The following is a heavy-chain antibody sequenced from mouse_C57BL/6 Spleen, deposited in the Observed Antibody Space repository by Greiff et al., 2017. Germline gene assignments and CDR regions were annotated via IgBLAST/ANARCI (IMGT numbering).Heavy chain of an antibody. J-gene: IGHJ3*01. CDR2: IYPGSGST. V-gene: IGHV1-55*01. CDR3: ARGHYYGSSEFAY. D-gene: IGHD1-1*01. Sequence: VQLQQPGAELVKPGASVKMSCKASGYTFTSYWITWVKQRPGQGLEWIGDIYPGSGSTNYNEKFKSKATLTVDTSSSTAYMQLSSLTSEDSAVYYGARGHYYGSSEFAYWGQGTLVTVSA. CDR1: GYTFTSYW.